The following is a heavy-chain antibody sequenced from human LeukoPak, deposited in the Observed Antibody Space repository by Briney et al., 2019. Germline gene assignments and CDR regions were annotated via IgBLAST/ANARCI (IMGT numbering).Heavy chain of an antibody. Sequence: SETLSLTCTVSGGSISSGSYYWSWIRQPAGKGLEWIGRIYTSGSTNYNPSLKSRVTISVDTSKNQFSLKLSSVTAADTAVYYCARDFGITMVRGVKYYYYGMDVWGQGTTVTVSS. CDR3: ARDFGITMVRGVKYYYYGMDV. CDR2: IYTSGST. V-gene: IGHV4-61*02. D-gene: IGHD3-10*01. J-gene: IGHJ6*02. CDR1: GGSISSGSYY.